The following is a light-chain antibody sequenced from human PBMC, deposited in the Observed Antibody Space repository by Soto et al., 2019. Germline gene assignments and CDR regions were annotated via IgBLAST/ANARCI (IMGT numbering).Light chain of an antibody. CDR3: GSWDSSLSGYV. J-gene: IGLJ1*01. CDR1: SSNIGGNS. Sequence: QSALTQPPSVSAAPGQRVTISCSGSSSNIGGNSVSWYQQLPGTAPKLLIYDDDKRPSGIPDRFSGSKSGTSATLGITGFQTGDEADYDCGSWDSSLSGYVFGTGTKVTV. V-gene: IGLV1-51*01. CDR2: DDD.